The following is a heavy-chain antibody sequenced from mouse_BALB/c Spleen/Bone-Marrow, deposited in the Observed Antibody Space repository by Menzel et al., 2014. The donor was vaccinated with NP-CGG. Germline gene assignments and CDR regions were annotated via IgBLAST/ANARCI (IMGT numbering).Heavy chain of an antibody. CDR1: GYTFTNYW. V-gene: IGHV1S132*01. CDR3: ARGGNYGY. Sequence: VKLMESGDELVKPGASVKLSCKTSGYTFTNYWIQWVKQRPGQGLGWIGEIFPGIGTTYYNEKFKGKATLTIDTSSSTAYMQLSSLTSEDSAVYFCARGGNYGYWGQGTTLTVSS. D-gene: IGHD2-1*01. J-gene: IGHJ2*01. CDR2: IFPGIGTT.